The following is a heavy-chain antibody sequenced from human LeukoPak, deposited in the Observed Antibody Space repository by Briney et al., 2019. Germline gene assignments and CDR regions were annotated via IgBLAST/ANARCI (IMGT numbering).Heavy chain of an antibody. J-gene: IGHJ4*02. CDR2: ISSNGGST. Sequence: GGSLRLSCAASGFTFSSYAMHWVRQAPGKGLEYVSAISSNGGSTYYANSVKGRFTISRDNSKNTLYLQMGSLRAEDMAVYYCARGYASAWCDYWGQGALVTVSS. CDR3: ARGYASAWCDY. V-gene: IGHV3-64*01. CDR1: GFTFSSYA. D-gene: IGHD6-19*01.